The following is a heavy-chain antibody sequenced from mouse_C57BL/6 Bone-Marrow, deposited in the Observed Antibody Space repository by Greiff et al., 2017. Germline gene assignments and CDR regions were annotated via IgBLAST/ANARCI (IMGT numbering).Heavy chain of an antibody. Sequence: EVQLQQSGPELVKPGASVKISCKASGYTFTDYYMNWVKQSHGKSLEWIGDINPNNGGTSYNQKFKGKATLTVDKSSSTAYMELRSLTSEDSAVYYCARKTTVPRYFDVWGTGTTVTVAS. J-gene: IGHJ1*03. CDR2: INPNNGGT. CDR1: GYTFTDYY. CDR3: ARKTTVPRYFDV. D-gene: IGHD1-1*01. V-gene: IGHV1-26*01.